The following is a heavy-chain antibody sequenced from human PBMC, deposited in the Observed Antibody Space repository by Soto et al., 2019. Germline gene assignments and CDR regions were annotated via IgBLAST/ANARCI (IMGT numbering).Heavy chain of an antibody. J-gene: IGHJ6*02. Sequence: XXSLRLSYAASGFTFSSCAMSWVRQAPGKGLEWVSDIIDSGASTYYADSVKGRFTISRDNSKSTLYLQMNSLRAEDTALYYCAKGRSYYYYYGVDVWGQGTTVTVSS. CDR1: GFTFSSCA. V-gene: IGHV3-23*01. CDR2: IIDSGAST. CDR3: AKGRSYYYYYGVDV.